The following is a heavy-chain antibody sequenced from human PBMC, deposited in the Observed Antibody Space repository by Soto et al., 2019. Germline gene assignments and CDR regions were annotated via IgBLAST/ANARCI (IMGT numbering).Heavy chain of an antibody. J-gene: IGHJ4*02. D-gene: IGHD6-6*01. CDR1: GGSISSYY. CDR2: IYYSGST. Sequence: SETLSLTCTVSGGSISSYYWSWIRQPPGKGLEWIGYIYYSGSTNYNPSLKSRVTISVDTSKNQFSLKLSSVTAADTAVYYCARVGDSSSSRVLGAYFDYWGQGTLVTVS. V-gene: IGHV4-59*01. CDR3: ARVGDSSSSRVLGAYFDY.